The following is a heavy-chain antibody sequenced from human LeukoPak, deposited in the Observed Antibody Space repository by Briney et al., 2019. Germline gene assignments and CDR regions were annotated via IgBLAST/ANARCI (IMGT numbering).Heavy chain of an antibody. CDR2: ISGYNANT. CDR1: GYTFTGYY. Sequence: VKVSFKASGYTFTGYYMHWVRQAPGQGLEWMGWISGYNANTDYAQNFQDRVIMTTDTSTSTAYMDLRDLNSNDTAVYYCVRDSGGHQTSRSTMIINNWFDSWGQGTLVTVSS. J-gene: IGHJ5*01. CDR3: VRDSGGHQTSRSTMIINNWFDS. D-gene: IGHD3-22*01. V-gene: IGHV1-18*04.